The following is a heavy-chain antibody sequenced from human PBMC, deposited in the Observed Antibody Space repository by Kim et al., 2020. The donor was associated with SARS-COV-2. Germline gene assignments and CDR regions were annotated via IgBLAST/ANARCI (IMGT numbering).Heavy chain of an antibody. CDR2: IYYSGST. D-gene: IGHD6-6*01. CDR1: GGSISSSSYY. Sequence: GSLRLSCTVSGGSISSSSYYWGWIRQPPGKGLEWIGSIYYSGSTYYNPSLKSRVTISVDTSKNQFSLKLSSVTAADTAVYYCAGISSSSLWFDPWGQGT. CDR3: AGISSSSLWFDP. V-gene: IGHV4-39*01. J-gene: IGHJ5*02.